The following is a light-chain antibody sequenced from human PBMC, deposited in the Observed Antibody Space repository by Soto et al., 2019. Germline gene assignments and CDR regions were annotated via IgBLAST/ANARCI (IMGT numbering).Light chain of an antibody. V-gene: IGKV1-5*03. CDR2: KAP. Sequence: DIQMTQSPSTLSGSVGDRVTITCRASQTISSCLAWYQQKPGKAPKLLIYKAPTLKSGVPSRFSGSGSGTEFTLTISSLQPDDFATYYCQHYNIYSEAFGQGTNVERK. CDR3: QHYNIYSEA. J-gene: IGKJ1*01. CDR1: QTISSC.